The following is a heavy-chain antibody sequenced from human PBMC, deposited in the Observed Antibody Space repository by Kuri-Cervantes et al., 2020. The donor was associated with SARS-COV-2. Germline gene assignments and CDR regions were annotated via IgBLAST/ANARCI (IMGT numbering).Heavy chain of an antibody. V-gene: IGHV1-46*01. CDR3: ATSQGDFGVVITEDFQH. CDR1: GYTFTSFY. J-gene: IGHJ1*01. Sequence: ASVKVSCTASGYTFTSFYMHWGRQAPGQGLEWMGIIMPSGGSTSYAQKFQGRVSMTRDTSTSTVYMELSSMRSDDTAVYYCATSQGDFGVVITEDFQHWGQGTLVTVSS. CDR2: IMPSGGST. D-gene: IGHD3-3*01.